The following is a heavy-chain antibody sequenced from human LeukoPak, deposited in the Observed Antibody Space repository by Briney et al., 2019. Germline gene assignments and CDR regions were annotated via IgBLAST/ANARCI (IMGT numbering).Heavy chain of an antibody. CDR2: INHSGST. D-gene: IGHD6-13*01. CDR1: GGSFSDYY. CDR3: ARGNSWYRPNAFDI. V-gene: IGHV4-34*01. Sequence: SETLSLTCAVYGGSFSDYYWSWLRQPPGKGLEWIGEINHSGSTNYNPSLKSRVTISVDTSKNQFSLKLSSVTAADTAVYYCARGNSWYRPNAFDIWGQGTMVTVSS. J-gene: IGHJ3*02.